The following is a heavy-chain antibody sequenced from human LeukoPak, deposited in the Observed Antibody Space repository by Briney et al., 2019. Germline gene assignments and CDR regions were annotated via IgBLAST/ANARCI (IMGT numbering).Heavy chain of an antibody. D-gene: IGHD3-10*01. CDR3: ARDPLSYGGLDY. Sequence: ASVKVSCKASGYTFTSYAVHWVRQAPGQRLEWMGWINAGNGNTKYSQEFQGRVTMTTDTSTSTAYMELRSLRSDDTAVYYCARDPLSYGGLDYWGQGTLVTVSS. CDR1: GYTFTSYA. CDR2: INAGNGNT. V-gene: IGHV1-3*01. J-gene: IGHJ4*02.